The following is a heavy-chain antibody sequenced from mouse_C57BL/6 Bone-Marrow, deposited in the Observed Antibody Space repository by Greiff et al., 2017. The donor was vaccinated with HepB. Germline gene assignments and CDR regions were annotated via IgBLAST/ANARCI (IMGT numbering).Heavy chain of an antibody. Sequence: VQLQQPGAKLVKPGASVKLSCKASGYTFTSYWMQWVKQRPGQGLEWIGEIDPSDSYTNYNQKFKGKATLTVDTSSSTAYMQLSSLTSEDSAVYYCARDSSGLYAMDYWGQGTSVTVSS. D-gene: IGHD3-2*02. V-gene: IGHV1-50*01. CDR3: ARDSSGLYAMDY. CDR2: IDPSDSYT. CDR1: GYTFTSYW. J-gene: IGHJ4*01.